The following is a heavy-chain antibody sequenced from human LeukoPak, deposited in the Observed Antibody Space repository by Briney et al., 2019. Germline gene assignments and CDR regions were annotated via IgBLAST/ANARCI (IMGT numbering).Heavy chain of an antibody. CDR1: GGPITSGSYF. Sequence: SETLSLTCTVSGGPITSGSYFWTWVRQPAGKRLEWIGRIYTSGSTHYSPSFKSRVTISVDTSKNQFSLKLSSVTAADTAVYYCARHNQLLGYDSSGYYSGGQGTLVTVSS. CDR2: IYTSGST. D-gene: IGHD3-22*01. J-gene: IGHJ4*02. V-gene: IGHV4-61*02. CDR3: ARHNQLLGYDSSGYYS.